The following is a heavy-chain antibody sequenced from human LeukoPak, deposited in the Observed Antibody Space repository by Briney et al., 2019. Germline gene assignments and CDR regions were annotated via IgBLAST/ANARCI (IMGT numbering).Heavy chain of an antibody. CDR2: IKQDGSEK. J-gene: IGHJ4*02. CDR1: GFTFSSYW. V-gene: IGHV3-7*01. CDR3: AREKRYSSSWYPPFLD. Sequence: GGSLRLSCAASGFTFSSYWMSWVRQAPGKGLEWVANIKQDGSEKYYVDSVKGRFTISRDNAKNSLYLQMNSLRAEDTAVYYCAREKRYSSSWYPPFLDWGQGTLVTVSS. D-gene: IGHD6-13*01.